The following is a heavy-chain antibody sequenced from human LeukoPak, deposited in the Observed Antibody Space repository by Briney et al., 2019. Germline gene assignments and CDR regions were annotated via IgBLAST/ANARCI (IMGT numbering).Heavy chain of an antibody. J-gene: IGHJ3*02. Sequence: GGSLRLSCEASGFTFSSYWMHWIRQTPGKGLVWVSRIFRDGTNPAYADSVKGRFTISRDNSKNTLYLQMNSLRAEDTAVYYCARVHDSSGYEDFDIWGQGTMVTVSS. CDR3: ARVHDSSGYEDFDI. CDR1: GFTFSSYW. V-gene: IGHV3-74*01. D-gene: IGHD3-22*01. CDR2: IFRDGTNP.